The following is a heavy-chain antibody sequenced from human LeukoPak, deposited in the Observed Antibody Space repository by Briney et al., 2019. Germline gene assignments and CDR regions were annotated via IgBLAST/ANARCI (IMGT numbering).Heavy chain of an antibody. Sequence: GGSLRLSCAASGFDFSNYGMHWVRQAPGKGLEWVSFIRFDRSNIYYADSVKGRFTISRDNSRNMLYLQMNSLRAEDTAMYYCAKDNELGGNWNPFDSCGQGTLVTVSS. V-gene: IGHV3-30*02. CDR3: AKDNELGGNWNPFDS. CDR2: IRFDRSNI. CDR1: GFDFSNYG. J-gene: IGHJ4*02. D-gene: IGHD1-1*01.